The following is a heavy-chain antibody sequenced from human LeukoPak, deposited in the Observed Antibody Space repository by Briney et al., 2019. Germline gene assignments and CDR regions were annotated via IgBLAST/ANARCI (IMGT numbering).Heavy chain of an antibody. CDR2: INPNSGGT. Sequence: ASVKVSCKASGYTFTGYYMHWVRQAPGQGLEWMGWINPNSGGTNYAQKFQGRVTMTRDTSISTAYMELSRLRSDDTAVYYCARDKRRSCSSSSAFDYWGQGTLVTVSS. CDR1: GYTFTGYY. J-gene: IGHJ4*02. CDR3: ARDKRRSCSSSSAFDY. V-gene: IGHV1-2*02. D-gene: IGHD6-6*01.